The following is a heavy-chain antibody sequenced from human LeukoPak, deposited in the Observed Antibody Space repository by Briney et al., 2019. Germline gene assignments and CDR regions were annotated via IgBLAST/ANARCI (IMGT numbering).Heavy chain of an antibody. J-gene: IGHJ6*03. CDR1: GFSFSIYG. Sequence: GGSLRLSCAASGFSFSIYGMHWVRQAPGKGLEWVAFIRYDGNNEYYTDSVKGRFTISRDTSKNTLYLQMNSLRAEDTAVYYCVREGSGSTHYMDVWGKGTTVTVSS. D-gene: IGHD3-10*01. CDR3: VREGSGSTHYMDV. CDR2: IRYDGNNE. V-gene: IGHV3-30*02.